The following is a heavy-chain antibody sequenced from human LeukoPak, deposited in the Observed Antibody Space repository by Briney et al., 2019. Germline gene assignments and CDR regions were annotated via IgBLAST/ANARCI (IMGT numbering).Heavy chain of an antibody. CDR3: ARDTRYYFDY. D-gene: IGHD1-1*01. Sequence: GRSLRLSCAASGFTFSSYAMHWVRQAPGKGLEWVAVISYDGSNKYYADSVKGRFTISRDNSKNTLYLQMNSLRAEVTAVYYCARDTRYYFDYWGQGTLVTVSS. CDR2: ISYDGSNK. V-gene: IGHV3-30-3*01. CDR1: GFTFSSYA. J-gene: IGHJ4*02.